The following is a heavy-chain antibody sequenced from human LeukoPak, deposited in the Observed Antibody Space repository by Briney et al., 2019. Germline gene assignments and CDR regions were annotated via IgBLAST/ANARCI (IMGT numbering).Heavy chain of an antibody. D-gene: IGHD1-26*01. Sequence: PGGSLRLSCAASGFAFSSYWMHWVRHAPGKGLVWVSRIDSDGSITNYADSVKGRFTISRDNAKNTLYLQLTSLRAEDTAVYYCARAGVYSGSYYGYWGQGTLVTVSS. CDR3: ARAGVYSGSYYGY. CDR1: GFAFSSYW. V-gene: IGHV3-74*01. J-gene: IGHJ4*02. CDR2: IDSDGSIT.